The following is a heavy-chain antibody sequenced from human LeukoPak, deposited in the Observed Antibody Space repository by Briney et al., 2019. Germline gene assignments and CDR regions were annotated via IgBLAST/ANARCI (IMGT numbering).Heavy chain of an antibody. Sequence: PGGSLRLSCAASGFTFSSYDMHWVRQATGKGLEWVSAIGTAGDTYYPGSVKGRFTISRDNAKNSLYLQMNSLRAEDTAVYYCAREMAAAGYYGMDIWGQGTTVTVSS. CDR1: GFTFSSYD. D-gene: IGHD6-13*01. J-gene: IGHJ6*02. CDR3: AREMAAAGYYGMDI. CDR2: IGTAGDT. V-gene: IGHV3-13*01.